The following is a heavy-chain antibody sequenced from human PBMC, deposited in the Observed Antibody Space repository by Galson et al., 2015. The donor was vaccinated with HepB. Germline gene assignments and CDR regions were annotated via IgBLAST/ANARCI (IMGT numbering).Heavy chain of an antibody. CDR1: GFTFNTFD. CDR2: ISKDGNNK. J-gene: IGHJ4*02. V-gene: IGHV3-30*03. Sequence: SLRLSCAASGFTFNTFDIHWVRQGPGTRLEWVAVISKDGNNKNYADSVKGRFSISRDNSTNTIYLQMNSLRPEDTAVYYCVRDLYDFVWGSFLHWGQGTLVTVSS. CDR3: VRDLYDFVWGSFLH. D-gene: IGHD3-16*01.